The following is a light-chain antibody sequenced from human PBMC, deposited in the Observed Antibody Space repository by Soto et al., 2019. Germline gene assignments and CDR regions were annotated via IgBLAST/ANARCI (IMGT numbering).Light chain of an antibody. CDR3: QAWDSSTVV. J-gene: IGLJ2*01. V-gene: IGLV3-1*01. Sequence: SYELTHPPSVSVSPGQTASITCSGDKLGDKYSSWYQQKAGQSPVLVIYQDTQRPSGIPERFSGSNSGNTATLTISGTQAMDEADYYCQAWDSSTVVFGGGTKLTVL. CDR1: KLGDKY. CDR2: QDT.